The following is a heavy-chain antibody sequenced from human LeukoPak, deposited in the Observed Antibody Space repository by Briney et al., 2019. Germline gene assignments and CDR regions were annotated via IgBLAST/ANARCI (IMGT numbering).Heavy chain of an antibody. CDR1: GFTFSTYA. CDR3: AKQPAGAPPYFDS. V-gene: IGHV3-23*01. J-gene: IGHJ4*02. D-gene: IGHD4/OR15-4a*01. Sequence: GGSLRLSCAASGFTFSTYAMAWVRQAPGKGLDWVSSITGDSRRTYYADSVKGRFTISRDNSKNTLFLQMDSLRADDTAVYYCAKQPAGAPPYFDSWGQGTLVTVSS. CDR2: ITGDSRRT.